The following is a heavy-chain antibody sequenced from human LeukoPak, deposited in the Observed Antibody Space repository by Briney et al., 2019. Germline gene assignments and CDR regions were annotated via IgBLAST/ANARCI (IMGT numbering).Heavy chain of an antibody. D-gene: IGHD3-22*01. CDR3: ASGDDSSGYYFDY. J-gene: IGHJ4*02. CDR2: ISYDGSNK. V-gene: IGHV3-30*03. Sequence: GGSLRLSCAASGFTFSSYGMHWVRQAPGKGLECVAVISYDGSNKYYADSVKGRFTISRDNSKNTPYLQMNSLRAEDTAVYYCASGDDSSGYYFDYWGQGTLVTVSS. CDR1: GFTFSSYG.